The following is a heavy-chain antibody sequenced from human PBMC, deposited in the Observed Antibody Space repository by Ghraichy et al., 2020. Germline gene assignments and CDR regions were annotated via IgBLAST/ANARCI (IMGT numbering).Heavy chain of an antibody. CDR3: ARDRRRYDSSGYYQTS. J-gene: IGHJ5*02. V-gene: IGHV3-7*01. D-gene: IGHD3-22*01. CDR2: IKQDGSEK. Sequence: GESLNISCAASGFTFSSYWMSWVRQAPGKGLEWVANIKQDGSEKYYVDSVKGRFTISRDNAKNSLYLQMNSLRAEDTAVYYCARDRRRYDSSGYYQTSWGQGTLVTVSS. CDR1: GFTFSSYW.